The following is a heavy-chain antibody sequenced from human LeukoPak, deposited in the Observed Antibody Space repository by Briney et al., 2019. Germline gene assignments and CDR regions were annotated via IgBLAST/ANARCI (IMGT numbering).Heavy chain of an antibody. CDR1: GFTFRNYD. J-gene: IGHJ6*03. CDR2: IWSDGNNR. CDR3: AKDPGVGVSRFHMVL. D-gene: IGHD2-8*01. V-gene: IGHV3-30*02. Sequence: PGGSESLLCAASGFTFRNYDKHGVRQATGKGLEWVSFIWSDGNNRFYADSVKGRFTIYRDYSKNMLFLQMHTLRAEDTALYYCAKDPGVGVSRFHMVLWGKGTTVIVSS.